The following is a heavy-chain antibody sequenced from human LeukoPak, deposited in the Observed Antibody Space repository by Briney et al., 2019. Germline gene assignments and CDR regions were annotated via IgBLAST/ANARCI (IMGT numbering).Heavy chain of an antibody. CDR2: ISPSGGST. CDR3: ARDFGYNWKANWFDP. J-gene: IGHJ5*02. CDR1: GYTFTSNY. V-gene: IGHV1-46*01. Sequence: ASVKVSCKAFGYTFTSNYMHWVRQAPGQGPEWMGVISPSGGSTTYAQKFQGRVTMTNDMSTSTVYMELSSLRSEDTAVYYCARDFGYNWKANWFDPWGQGTLVTVS. D-gene: IGHD1-1*01.